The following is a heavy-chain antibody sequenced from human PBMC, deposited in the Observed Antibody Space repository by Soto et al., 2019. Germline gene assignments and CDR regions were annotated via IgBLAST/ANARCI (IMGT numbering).Heavy chain of an antibody. Sequence: SETLSLTCAVSGGSISSGGYSWSWIRQPPGKGLEWIGYIYHSGSTYYNPSLKSRVTTSVDRSKNQFSLKLSSVTAADTAVYYCASSHAGAHITAAVHWGQGTLVT. CDR3: ASSHAGAHITAAVH. J-gene: IGHJ4*02. CDR1: GGSISSGGYS. V-gene: IGHV4-30-2*01. CDR2: IYHSGST. D-gene: IGHD6-13*01.